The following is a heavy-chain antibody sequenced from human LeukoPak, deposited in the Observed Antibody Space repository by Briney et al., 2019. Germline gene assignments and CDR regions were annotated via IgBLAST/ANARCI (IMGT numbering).Heavy chain of an antibody. CDR3: ARAVTTVVTPGDY. CDR1: GFTFSSYE. J-gene: IGHJ4*02. CDR2: ISSSGSII. V-gene: IGHV3-48*03. D-gene: IGHD4-23*01. Sequence: PGGSLRLSCAASGFTFSSYEMNWVRQAPGKGLEWVSYISSSGSIIYYADSVKGRFTISRDNAKNSLYLQLNSLKAEDTAVYYCARAVTTVVTPGDYWGQGTLVTVPS.